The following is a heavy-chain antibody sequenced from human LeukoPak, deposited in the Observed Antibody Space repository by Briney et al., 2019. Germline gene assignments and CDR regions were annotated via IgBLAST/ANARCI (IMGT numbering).Heavy chain of an antibody. Sequence: PGGSLRLSCAASGFTVSSNYVSWVRQAPGKGLEWVSVIYSGGSAYYADSVKGRFTISRDSSKNTLNLQMNSLRAEDTAVYYCACGSTHLYYYYMDVWGKGTTVTVSS. J-gene: IGHJ6*03. CDR2: IYSGGSA. CDR1: GFTVSSNY. CDR3: ACGSTHLYYYYMDV. D-gene: IGHD2-2*01. V-gene: IGHV3-53*01.